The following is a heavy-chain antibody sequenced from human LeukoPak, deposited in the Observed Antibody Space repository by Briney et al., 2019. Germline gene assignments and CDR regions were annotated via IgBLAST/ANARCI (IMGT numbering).Heavy chain of an antibody. CDR1: GFTFSSYA. J-gene: IGHJ4*02. D-gene: IGHD1-26*01. Sequence: PGRSLRLSCAASGFTFSSYAMHWVRQAPGKGLEWVAVISYDGSNKYYADSVKGRFTISRDNSKNTLYLQMDSLRAEDTAVYYCARDEGDWGQGTLVTVSS. V-gene: IGHV3-30-3*01. CDR2: ISYDGSNK. CDR3: ARDEGD.